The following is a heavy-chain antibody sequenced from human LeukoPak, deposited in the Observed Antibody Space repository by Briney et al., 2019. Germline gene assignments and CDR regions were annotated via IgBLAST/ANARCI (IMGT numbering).Heavy chain of an antibody. CDR3: ARSSVVVVADNTNWFDP. CDR1: GGTFSSYA. J-gene: IGHJ5*02. D-gene: IGHD2-15*01. CDR2: IIPILGIA. Sequence: SVKVSCKASGGTFSSYAISWVRQAPGQGLEWMGRIIPILGIANYAQKFQGRVTITADKSTSTAYMELSSLRSEDTAVYYCARSSVVVVADNTNWFDPWGQGTLVTVSS. V-gene: IGHV1-69*04.